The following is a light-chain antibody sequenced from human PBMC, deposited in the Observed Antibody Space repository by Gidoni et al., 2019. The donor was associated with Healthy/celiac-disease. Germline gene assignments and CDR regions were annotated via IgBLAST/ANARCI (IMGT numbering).Light chain of an antibody. CDR1: QSIGSS. CDR2: YAS. Sequence: EMVLTQSPDFPSVTPKEKVAITCRASQSIGSSVQWYQQKPDQSPKLLIKYASQSISRVPSPFSGSGSGTDFTLTINSLEAQDASAYYCHQSSTFPLTFGGGTKVEIK. V-gene: IGKV6D-21*02. CDR3: HQSSTFPLT. J-gene: IGKJ4*01.